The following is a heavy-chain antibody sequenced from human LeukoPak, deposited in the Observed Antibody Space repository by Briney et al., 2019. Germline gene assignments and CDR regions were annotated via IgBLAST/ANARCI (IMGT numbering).Heavy chain of an antibody. V-gene: IGHV1-2*06. J-gene: IGHJ4*02. CDR3: ARVRGTFGGVIVLFDY. D-gene: IGHD3-16*02. CDR1: GYTFTGYY. Sequence: ASVKVPCKASGYTFTGYYMHWVRQAPGQGLEWMGRINPNSGGTNYAQKFQGRVTMTRDTSISTAYMELRSLRSDDTAVYYCARVRGTFGGVIVLFDYWGQGTLVTVSS. CDR2: INPNSGGT.